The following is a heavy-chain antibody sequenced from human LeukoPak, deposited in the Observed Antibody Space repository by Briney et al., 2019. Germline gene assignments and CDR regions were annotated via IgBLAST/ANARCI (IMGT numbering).Heavy chain of an antibody. CDR3: ARLFVDTAMGTADFGY. D-gene: IGHD5-18*01. CDR1: GYSFTSYW. V-gene: IGHV5-10-1*01. Sequence: PGESLRISCKGSGYSFTSYWISWVRQMPGKGLEWMGRIDPSDSYTNYSPSFQGHVTISADKSISTAYLQWSGLKASDTAMYYCARLFVDTAMGTADFGYWGQGTLVTVSS. J-gene: IGHJ4*02. CDR2: IDPSDSYT.